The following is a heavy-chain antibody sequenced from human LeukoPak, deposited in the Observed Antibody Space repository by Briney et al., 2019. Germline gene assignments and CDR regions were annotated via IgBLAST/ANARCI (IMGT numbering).Heavy chain of an antibody. D-gene: IGHD4-17*01. CDR3: ARSYAAPFSFDY. Sequence: SETLSLTCTVSGGSISSYYWSWIRQPAGKGLEWIGYIYYSGSTNYNPSLKSRVTISVDTSKNQFSLKLSSVTAADTAVYYCARSYAAPFSFDYWGQGTLVTVSS. J-gene: IGHJ4*02. V-gene: IGHV4-59*08. CDR2: IYYSGST. CDR1: GGSISSYY.